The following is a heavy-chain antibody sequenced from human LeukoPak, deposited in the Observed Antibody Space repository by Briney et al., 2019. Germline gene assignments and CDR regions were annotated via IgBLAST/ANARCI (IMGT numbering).Heavy chain of an antibody. CDR2: IYYSGST. D-gene: IGHD3-3*01. CDR3: ARGFWSGYSTSIFDY. Sequence: PSETLSLTCTVSGGSISSYYWSWIRQPPGKGLEWIGYIYYSGSTNYSPSLKSRVTISVDTSKNQFSLKLSSVTAADTAVYYCARGFWSGYSTSIFDYWGQGTLVTVSS. CDR1: GGSISSYY. V-gene: IGHV4-59*01. J-gene: IGHJ4*02.